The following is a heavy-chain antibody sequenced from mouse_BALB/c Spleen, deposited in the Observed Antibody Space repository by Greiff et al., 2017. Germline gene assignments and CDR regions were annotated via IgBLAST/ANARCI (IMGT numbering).Heavy chain of an antibody. D-gene: IGHD3-1*01. CDR2: INPSTGYT. J-gene: IGHJ4*01. V-gene: IGHV1-7*01. CDR1: GYTFTSYW. Sequence: VQLQQSGAELAKPGASVKMSCTASGYTFTSYWMHWVNQRPGQGLEWIGYINPSTGYTEYNQKFKDKATLTADKSSSTAYMQLSSLTSEDSAVYYCARGLGHYYYAMDYWGQGTSVTVSS. CDR3: ARGLGHYYYAMDY.